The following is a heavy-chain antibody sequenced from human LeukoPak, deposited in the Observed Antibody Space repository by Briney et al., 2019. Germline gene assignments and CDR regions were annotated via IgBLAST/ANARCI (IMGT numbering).Heavy chain of an antibody. Sequence: GGSLRLSCAASRFTFSPYAMHWVRQAPGKGPEWVAVTWYDGSNKYYADSVKGRFTISRDNSKNMLYLQMSSLRAEDTAVYYCARSPGETGLASAGMFDYWGQGTLVTVSS. J-gene: IGHJ4*02. CDR3: ARSPGETGLASAGMFDY. CDR1: RFTFSPYA. CDR2: TWYDGSNK. V-gene: IGHV3-33*01. D-gene: IGHD6-13*01.